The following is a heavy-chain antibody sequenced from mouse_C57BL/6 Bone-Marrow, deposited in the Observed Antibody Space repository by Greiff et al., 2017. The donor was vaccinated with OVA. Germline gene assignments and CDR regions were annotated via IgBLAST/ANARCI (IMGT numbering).Heavy chain of an antibody. J-gene: IGHJ3*01. Sequence: KESVAELVRPGASVKLSCTAFGFNIKNTYMHWVKQRPEQGLEWIGRIDPANGNTKYAPKFQGKATITADTSSNTAYLQLSSLTSEDTAIYYCARPTTVVANPPFAYWGQGTLVTVSA. CDR3: ARPTTVVANPPFAY. CDR2: IDPANGNT. CDR1: GFNIKNTY. D-gene: IGHD1-1*01. V-gene: IGHV14-3*01.